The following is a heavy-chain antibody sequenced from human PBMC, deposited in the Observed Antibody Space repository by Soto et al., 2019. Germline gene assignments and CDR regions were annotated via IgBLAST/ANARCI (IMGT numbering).Heavy chain of an antibody. CDR1: RDTFRSSG. J-gene: IGHJ4*02. CDR3: ARSGYRYGPIFD. Sequence: QVQLEQSGAEMKKPGSSVKVSCKASRDTFRSSGFSWVRRAPGQGLEWMGGFIPIFGTANYAPNFQGRVSIEADESTGRVYMDLSSLRSDDTAVYYCARSGYRYGPIFDRGQGTLVSVSS. D-gene: IGHD5-18*01. V-gene: IGHV1-69*01. CDR2: FIPIFGTA.